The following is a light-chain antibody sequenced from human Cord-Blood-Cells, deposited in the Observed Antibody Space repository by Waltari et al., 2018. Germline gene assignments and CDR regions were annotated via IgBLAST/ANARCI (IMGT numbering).Light chain of an antibody. Sequence: QSALTKPASVSGSPGQSITISCTGTSSDVGGYNYVSWYQQHPGKAPKLMIYDVSNRPSGVSNRFSGSKAVNTASLTISGLQAEDEADYYCSSYTSSSTHVVFGGGTKLTVL. CDR3: SSYTSSSTHVV. CDR2: DVS. CDR1: SSDVGGYNY. J-gene: IGLJ2*01. V-gene: IGLV2-14*01.